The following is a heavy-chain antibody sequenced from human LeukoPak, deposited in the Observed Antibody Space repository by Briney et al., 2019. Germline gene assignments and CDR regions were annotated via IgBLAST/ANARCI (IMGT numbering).Heavy chain of an antibody. J-gene: IGHJ4*02. V-gene: IGHV3-20*04. CDR2: INWNGGST. Sequence: GGSLRLSCAASGFTFDDYGMSWVRQAPGKGLEWVSGINWNGGSTGYADSVKGRFTISRDNAKNSLYLQMNSLRAEDTAVYYCVREGYYDSSGYLGVFDYWGQGTLVTVSS. CDR3: VREGYYDSSGYLGVFDY. CDR1: GFTFDDYG. D-gene: IGHD3-22*01.